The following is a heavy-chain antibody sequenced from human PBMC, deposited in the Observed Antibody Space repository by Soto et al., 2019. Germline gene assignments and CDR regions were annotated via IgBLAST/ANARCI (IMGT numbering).Heavy chain of an antibody. D-gene: IGHD3-22*01. V-gene: IGHV3-21*01. CDR1: GFTFSSYS. Sequence: GGSLRLSCAASGFTFSSYSMNWVRQAPGKGLEWVSSISSSSSYVYYADSVKGRFTISRDNAKNSLYLQMNSLRAEDTAVYYCARAPYYDSSGYYFIAEYFQHWGQGTLVTVYS. CDR2: ISSSSSYV. J-gene: IGHJ1*01. CDR3: ARAPYYDSSGYYFIAEYFQH.